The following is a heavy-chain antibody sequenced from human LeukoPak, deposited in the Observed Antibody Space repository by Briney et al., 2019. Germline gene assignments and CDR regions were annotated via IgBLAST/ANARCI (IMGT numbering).Heavy chain of an antibody. CDR1: GYTFTSYY. Sequence: ASVKVSCKASGYTFTSYYMHWVRQAPGQGLEWMGIINPSGGNTSYAQKFQGRVTMTRDMSTSTVYMELSSLRSEDTAVYYCASGTAIAAAGDYWGQGTLVTVSS. V-gene: IGHV1-46*01. CDR2: INPSGGNT. D-gene: IGHD6-13*01. J-gene: IGHJ4*02. CDR3: ASGTAIAAAGDY.